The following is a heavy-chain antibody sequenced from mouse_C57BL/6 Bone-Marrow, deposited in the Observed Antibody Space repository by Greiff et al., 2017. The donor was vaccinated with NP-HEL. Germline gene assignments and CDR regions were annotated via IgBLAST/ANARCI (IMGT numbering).Heavy chain of an antibody. Sequence: QVQLQQSGAELVRPGTSVKVSCKASGYAFTNYLIEWVKQRPGQGLEWIGVFNPGSGGTNYNEKFKGKATLTADKSSSTAYMQLSSLTSEESAVYFCARGGIYYDYAWFAYWGQGTLVTVSA. CDR2: FNPGSGGT. CDR1: GYAFTNYL. J-gene: IGHJ3*01. CDR3: ARGGIYYDYAWFAY. D-gene: IGHD2-4*01. V-gene: IGHV1-54*01.